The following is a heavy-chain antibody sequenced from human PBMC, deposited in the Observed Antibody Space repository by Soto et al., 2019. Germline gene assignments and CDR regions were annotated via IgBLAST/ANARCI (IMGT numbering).Heavy chain of an antibody. CDR3: ATQEGEMYSDSSYWYFDL. V-gene: IGHV1-69*01. CDR2: IIPIFGTA. J-gene: IGHJ2*01. D-gene: IGHD3-22*01. CDR1: GGTFSSYA. Sequence: QVQLVQSGAEVKKPGSSVKVSCKASGGTFSSYAISWVRQAPGQGLEWMGGIIPIFGTANYAQKFQGRVTITADESTSTAYMELSSLRSEDTAVYYCATQEGEMYSDSSYWYFDLWGRGTLVTVSS.